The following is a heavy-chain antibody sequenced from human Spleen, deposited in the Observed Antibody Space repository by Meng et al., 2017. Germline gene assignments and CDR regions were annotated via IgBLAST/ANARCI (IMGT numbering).Heavy chain of an antibody. D-gene: IGHD1-7*01. CDR3: ARGPWLNWNYPAYFQH. CDR1: GGSISRYY. Sequence: QVQLQESGPGLLRPSETLSLTCSVSGGSISRYYWSWIRQPPGKGLDWIGYIHYTGITDYNPSLKSRVTISVDASKNQFSLKVSSVSAADTAVYYCARGPWLNWNYPAYFQHWGQGTLVTVSS. V-gene: IGHV4-59*12. CDR2: IHYTGIT. J-gene: IGHJ1*01.